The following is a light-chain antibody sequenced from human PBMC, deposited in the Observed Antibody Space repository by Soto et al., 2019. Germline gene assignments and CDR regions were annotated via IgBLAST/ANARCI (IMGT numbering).Light chain of an antibody. CDR2: INSDGSH. J-gene: IGLJ2*01. V-gene: IGLV4-69*01. CDR3: QTWGTGIQVV. CDR1: SGHSDYA. Sequence: QLVLSQSPSASASLGASVKLTCTLSSGHSDYAIAWHQQQPEKGPRFLMKINSDGSHIKGDGIPHRFSGSTSGAERYLTISSLQSEDEADYYCQTWGTGIQVVFGGGTQLTVL.